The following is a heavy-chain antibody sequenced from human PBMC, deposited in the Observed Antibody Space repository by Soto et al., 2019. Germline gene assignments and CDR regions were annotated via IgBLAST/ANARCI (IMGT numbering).Heavy chain of an antibody. CDR1: GYTFTGYY. V-gene: IGHV1-2*02. J-gene: IGHJ4*02. CDR3: ARVPRDSSGYYYAY. D-gene: IGHD3-22*01. CDR2: INPNSGGT. Sequence: ASVKVSCKASGYTFTGYYMHWVRQAPGQGLEWMGWINPNSGGTNYAQKFQGRVTMTRDTSISTAYMELSRLRSDDTAVYYCARVPRDSSGYYYAYWGQGPLVPVSS.